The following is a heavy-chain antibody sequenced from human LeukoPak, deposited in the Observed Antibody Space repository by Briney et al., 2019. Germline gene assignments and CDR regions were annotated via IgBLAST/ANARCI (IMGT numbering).Heavy chain of an antibody. V-gene: IGHV4-4*02. CDR3: ARGGITIFGAIDY. CDR2: IYHSGST. J-gene: IGHJ4*02. CDR1: GGSISSSNW. D-gene: IGHD3-9*01. Sequence: TSGTLSLTCAVSGGSISSSNWWSWVRQPPGKGLEWIGEIYHSGSTNYNPSLKSRVTISVDKSKNQFSLKLSSVTAADTAVYYCARGGITIFGAIDYWGQGTLVTVSS.